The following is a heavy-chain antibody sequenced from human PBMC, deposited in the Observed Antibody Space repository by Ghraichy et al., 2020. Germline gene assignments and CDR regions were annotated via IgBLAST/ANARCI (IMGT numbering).Heavy chain of an antibody. D-gene: IGHD6-13*01. CDR1: GVSFSGYY. J-gene: IGHJ2*01. CDR2: INHSGST. Sequence: SETLSLTCAVYGVSFSGYYWSWIRQPPGKGLEWIWEINHSGSTNYNPSLKSRVTISVDTSKNQFSLKLSSVTAADTAVYYCARGVAAAGKRSGYWYFDLWGRGTLVTVSS. CDR3: ARGVAAAGKRSGYWYFDL. V-gene: IGHV4-34*01.